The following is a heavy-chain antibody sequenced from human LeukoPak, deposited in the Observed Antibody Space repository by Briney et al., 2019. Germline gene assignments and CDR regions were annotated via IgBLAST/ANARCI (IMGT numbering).Heavy chain of an antibody. CDR1: SGSFSSNSYY. CDR3: ARLRGGIQLWGD. Sequence: WETLSLTCTVSSGSFSSNSYYCGWIRQPPGLGLDWIATINYSGTTYYNPALKSRVTTSVDTSKNQFSLKLTSGTAADTAVYYCARLRGGIQLWGDWGQGTQVTVSS. J-gene: IGHJ4*02. CDR2: INYSGTT. V-gene: IGHV4-39*01. D-gene: IGHD5-18*01.